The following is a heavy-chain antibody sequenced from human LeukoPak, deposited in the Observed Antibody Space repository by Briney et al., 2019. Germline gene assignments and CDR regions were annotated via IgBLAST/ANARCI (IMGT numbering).Heavy chain of an antibody. V-gene: IGHV4-34*01. D-gene: IGHD1-14*01. CDR2: INHSGST. CDR3: ARAEPQGLYYYGMEV. CDR1: GGSFSGYY. Sequence: SETLSLTCAVYGGSFSGYYWSWIRQPPGKGLEWIGEINHSGSTNYNPSLKSRVTISVDTSKNQFSLKLSSVTAADTAVYYCARAEPQGLYYYGMEVWGQGTTVTVSS. J-gene: IGHJ6*02.